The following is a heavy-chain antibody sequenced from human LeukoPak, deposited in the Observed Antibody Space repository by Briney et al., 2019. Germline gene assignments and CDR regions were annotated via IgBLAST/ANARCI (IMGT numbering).Heavy chain of an antibody. CDR3: ARGNCSGGSCYSAFYYYYGMDV. CDR1: GGSISSYY. V-gene: IGHV4-59*01. Sequence: SETLSLTCTVSGGSISSYYWSWIRQPPGKGLEWIGYIYYSGSTNYNPSLKSRVTISVDTSKNQFSLKLSSVTAADTAVYYCARGNCSGGSCYSAFYYYYGMDVWGQGTTVTVSS. CDR2: IYYSGST. D-gene: IGHD2-15*01. J-gene: IGHJ6*02.